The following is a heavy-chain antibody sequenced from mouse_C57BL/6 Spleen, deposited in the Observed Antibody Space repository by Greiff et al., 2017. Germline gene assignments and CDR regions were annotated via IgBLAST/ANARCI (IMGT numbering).Heavy chain of an antibody. V-gene: IGHV1-81*01. D-gene: IGHD2-4*01. CDR1: GYTFTSYG. CDR3: ARSYDYDEKDYFDY. CDR2: IYPRRGNT. Sequence: VQLQQSGAELARPGASVKLSCKASGYTFTSYGISWVKQRTGQGLEWIGEIYPRRGNTYYNEKFKGKATLTADKSSSTAYMELRSLTSEDSAVYFCARSYDYDEKDYFDYWGQGTTLTVSS. J-gene: IGHJ2*01.